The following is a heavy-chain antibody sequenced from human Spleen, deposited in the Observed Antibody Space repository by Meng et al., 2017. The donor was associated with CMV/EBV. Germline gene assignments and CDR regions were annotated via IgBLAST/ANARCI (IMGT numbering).Heavy chain of an antibody. CDR2: INPNGGGT. CDR1: GYTFTGYY. V-gene: IGHV1-2*02. Sequence: ASVKVSCKASGYTFTGYYIHWVRQAPGQGLEWMGWINPNGGGTEYAQEFQGRFTMTRDTSINTAYMELNWLTSDDTAIYYCARQPITLDPWGQGTLVTVSS. J-gene: IGHJ5*02. CDR3: ARQPITLDP.